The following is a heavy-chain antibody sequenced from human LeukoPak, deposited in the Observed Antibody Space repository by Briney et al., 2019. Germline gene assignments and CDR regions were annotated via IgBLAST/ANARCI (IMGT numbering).Heavy chain of an antibody. V-gene: IGHV3-7*01. CDR1: GFTFSSYM. J-gene: IGHJ4*02. D-gene: IGHD3-3*01. CDR3: ASGSLWSGILEY. CDR2: IKPDGGEK. Sequence: LVESGGGVVQPGESLRLSCAASGFTFSSYMMTWVRQAPGKGLEWVANIKPDGGEKFYVDSVRGRSTISRDNAKNSLYLQMNSLRAEDTAVYYCASGSLWSGILEYWGQGTLVIVSS.